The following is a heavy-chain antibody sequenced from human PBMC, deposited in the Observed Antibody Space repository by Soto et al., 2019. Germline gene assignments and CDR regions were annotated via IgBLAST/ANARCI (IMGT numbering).Heavy chain of an antibody. CDR1: VFTFSSYA. D-gene: IGHD6-6*01. V-gene: IGHV3-30-3*01. Sequence: QVQLVESGGAVVQPGRSLRLSCAASVFTFSSYAMHWVRQAPGKGLEWVAVISYDGSNKYYADSVKGRFTISRDNSKNTLYMQMNSLRAEDTAVYYCARDVAARPLDYWGQGTLVTVSS. CDR3: ARDVAARPLDY. CDR2: ISYDGSNK. J-gene: IGHJ4*02.